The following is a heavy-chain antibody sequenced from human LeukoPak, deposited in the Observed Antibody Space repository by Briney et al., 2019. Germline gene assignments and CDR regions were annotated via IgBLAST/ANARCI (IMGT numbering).Heavy chain of an antibody. CDR2: INPNSGT. Sequence: ASVKVSCKASGYTFSGYYIHWVRQGPGQGLEWMGWINPNSGTNYAQNFQGRVTMTRDTSISTAHMELSRVISDDTAVYYCAREEQHQRGRHFEYWGQGTLVTVSS. J-gene: IGHJ4*02. V-gene: IGHV1-2*02. CDR3: AREEQHQRGRHFEY. CDR1: GYTFSGYY. D-gene: IGHD6-13*01.